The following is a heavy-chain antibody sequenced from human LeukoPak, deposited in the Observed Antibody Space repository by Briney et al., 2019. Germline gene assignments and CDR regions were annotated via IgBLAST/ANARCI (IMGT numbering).Heavy chain of an antibody. V-gene: IGHV1-2*06. Sequence: ASVKVSCKASGYTLTDYYMHWVRQAPGQGLEWMGRINPNSGGTNYAQKFQGRVTMTRDTSISTVYMELSRLRSDDTAVYYCARVLRFLEWLFPTYNWFDPWGQGTLVTVSS. CDR1: GYTLTDYY. J-gene: IGHJ5*02. CDR2: INPNSGGT. D-gene: IGHD3-3*01. CDR3: ARVLRFLEWLFPTYNWFDP.